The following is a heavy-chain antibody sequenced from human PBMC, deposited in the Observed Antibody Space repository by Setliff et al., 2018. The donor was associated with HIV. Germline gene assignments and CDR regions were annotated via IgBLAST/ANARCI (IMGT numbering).Heavy chain of an antibody. Sequence: TSETLSLTCSVSGGSLSSSYYWAWIRQSPGKGLEWIGTIYYSGTAYYSPSLNGRVTISVDTSNNQFSLSLTSVTAADTAVYHCARHTAPYSSGFCSVAAWFDPWGQGTLVTVSS. D-gene: IGHD6-19*01. CDR2: IYYSGTA. J-gene: IGHJ5*02. V-gene: IGHV4-39*01. CDR3: ARHTAPYSSGFCSVAAWFDP. CDR1: GGSLSSSYY.